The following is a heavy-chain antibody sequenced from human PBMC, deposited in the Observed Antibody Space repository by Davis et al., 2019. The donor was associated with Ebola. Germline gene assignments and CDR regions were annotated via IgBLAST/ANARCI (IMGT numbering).Heavy chain of an antibody. CDR2: INHSGST. J-gene: IGHJ6*02. D-gene: IGHD3-10*01. V-gene: IGHV4-39*07. CDR3: ARGGEVVYYYYYGMDV. CDR1: GGSISSGGYY. Sequence: SETLSLTCTVSGGSISSGGYYWSWIRQPPGKGLEWIGEINHSGSTNYNPSLKSRVTISVDTSKNQFSLKLSSVTAADTAVYYCARGGEVVYYYYYGMDVWGQGTTVTVSS.